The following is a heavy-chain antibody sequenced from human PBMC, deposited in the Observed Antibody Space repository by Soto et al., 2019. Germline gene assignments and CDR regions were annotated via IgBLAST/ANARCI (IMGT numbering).Heavy chain of an antibody. J-gene: IGHJ6*02. Sequence: PSETLSLTCAVYGGSFSGYYWSWIRQPPGKGLEWIGEIDHSGSTNYNPSLKSRVTISVDTSKNQFSLKLSSVAAADTAVYYCASTRRFWSGDHPFIRRYYYPGMDVWGQGTTVTVSS. V-gene: IGHV4-34*01. CDR3: ASTRRFWSGDHPFIRRYYYPGMDV. D-gene: IGHD3-3*01. CDR2: IDHSGST. CDR1: GGSFSGYY.